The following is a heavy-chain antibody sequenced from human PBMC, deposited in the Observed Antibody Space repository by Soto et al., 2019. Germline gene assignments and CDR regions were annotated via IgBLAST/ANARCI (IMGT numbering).Heavy chain of an antibody. D-gene: IGHD6-13*01. CDR2: INHSGST. CDR3: ARGVPNNPPHNRTPWYPSRPTHINGFDP. Sequence: SETLSLTCAVYGGSFSCYYWSWIRQPPGKGLEWIGEINHSGSTNYNPSLKSRVTISVDTSKNQFSLKLSSVTAADTAVYYCARGVPNNPPHNRTPWYPSRPTHINGFDPWGQGTLVTVS. V-gene: IGHV4-34*01. J-gene: IGHJ5*02. CDR1: GGSFSCYY.